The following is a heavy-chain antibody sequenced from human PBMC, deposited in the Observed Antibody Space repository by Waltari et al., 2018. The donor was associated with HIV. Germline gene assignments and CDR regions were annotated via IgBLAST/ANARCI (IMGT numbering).Heavy chain of an antibody. J-gene: IGHJ6*02. D-gene: IGHD3-3*01. CDR3: ARELRFLEWSVGGMDV. CDR2: IFYNGST. CDR1: GGSLTTYN. V-gene: IGHV4-59*01. Sequence: QVQLQESGPRLVKPSETLSLSCRVSGGSLTTYNWHWVRQPPGKGLEWIGFIFYNGSTNYHPSLKGRVAISVDTTKNQFSLKLTSVTAADTAVYYCARELRFLEWSVGGMDVWGQGTAVTVSS.